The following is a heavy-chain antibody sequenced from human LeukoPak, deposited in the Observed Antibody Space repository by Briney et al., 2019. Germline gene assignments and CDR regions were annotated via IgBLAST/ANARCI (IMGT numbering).Heavy chain of an antibody. CDR2: IYHSGST. D-gene: IGHD5-12*01. CDR1: GGSISSGGYS. Sequence: SETLSLTCAVSGGSISSGGYSWSWIRQPPGKGLEWIGYIYHSGSTYYNPSLKSRVTISVDRSKNQFSLKLSSVTAADTAVHYCARALVATIDYWGQGTLVTVSS. J-gene: IGHJ4*02. V-gene: IGHV4-30-2*01. CDR3: ARALVATIDY.